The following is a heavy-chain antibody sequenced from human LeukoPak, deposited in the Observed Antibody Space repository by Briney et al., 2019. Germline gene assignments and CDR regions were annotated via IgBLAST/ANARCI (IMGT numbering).Heavy chain of an antibody. J-gene: IGHJ4*02. CDR1: GYMFTNYY. CDR2: INPSGGST. Sequence: ASVKVSCKASGYMFTNYYIHWVRQAPGQGLEWMVVINPSGGSTSYAEKFQGRVTMTRDTSTSTVYMELSSLRSDDTAVYYCARVPLGGSQLYSFDYWGQGTLVTVSS. D-gene: IGHD1-26*01. V-gene: IGHV1-46*01. CDR3: ARVPLGGSQLYSFDY.